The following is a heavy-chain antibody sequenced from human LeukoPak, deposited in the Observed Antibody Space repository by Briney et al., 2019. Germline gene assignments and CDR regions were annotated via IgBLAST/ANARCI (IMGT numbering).Heavy chain of an antibody. J-gene: IGHJ4*02. Sequence: GGSLRLSCAASGFTFSSYAMHWVRQAPGKGLEWVAVISYDGSNKYYADSVKGRFTISRDNSKNTLYLQMNSLRAEDTAVYYCARDSMGGFDYWGQGTLVTVSS. CDR2: ISYDGSNK. V-gene: IGHV3-30*04. D-gene: IGHD1-26*01. CDR1: GFTFSSYA. CDR3: ARDSMGGFDY.